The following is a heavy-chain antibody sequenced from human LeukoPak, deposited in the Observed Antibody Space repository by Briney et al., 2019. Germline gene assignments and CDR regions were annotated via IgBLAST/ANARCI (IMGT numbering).Heavy chain of an antibody. CDR1: GGSISSSSYY. D-gene: IGHD2-15*01. Sequence: SETLSLTCTVSGGSISSSSYYWGWIRQPPGKGLEWIVSMSYSGHTYYNPSLKSRVTTSIDTSKNQLSLNLKSVTAADTAVYYCARDRDVDDFDSWGHGTLVTVSS. CDR3: ARDRDVDDFDS. CDR2: MSYSGHT. J-gene: IGHJ4*01. V-gene: IGHV4-39*07.